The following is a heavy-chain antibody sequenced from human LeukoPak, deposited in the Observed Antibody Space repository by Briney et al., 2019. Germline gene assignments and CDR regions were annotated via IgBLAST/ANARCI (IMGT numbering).Heavy chain of an antibody. CDR3: AREERYGSSYDY. Sequence: SETLSLTCTVSGGSISSYYCSWIRQPPGKGLEWIGYIYYSGSTNYNPSLKSRVTISVDTSKNQVSLKLSSVTAADTAVYYCAREERYGSSYDYWGQGTLVTVSS. CDR1: GGSISSYY. J-gene: IGHJ4*02. D-gene: IGHD3-10*01. V-gene: IGHV4-59*01. CDR2: IYYSGST.